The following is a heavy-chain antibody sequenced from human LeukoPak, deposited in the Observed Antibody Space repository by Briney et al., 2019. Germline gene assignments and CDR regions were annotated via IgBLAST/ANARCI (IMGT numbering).Heavy chain of an antibody. Sequence: SETLSLTCTVSGGSISSYYWSWIRQPPGKGLEWIGYIYYSGSTNYNPSLKSRVTISVDTSKNQFSLKLSSVTAADTAVYYCARDVFSGPLDYWGQGTLVTVSS. J-gene: IGHJ4*02. CDR2: IYYSGST. V-gene: IGHV4-59*01. D-gene: IGHD2-15*01. CDR3: ARDVFSGPLDY. CDR1: GGSISSYY.